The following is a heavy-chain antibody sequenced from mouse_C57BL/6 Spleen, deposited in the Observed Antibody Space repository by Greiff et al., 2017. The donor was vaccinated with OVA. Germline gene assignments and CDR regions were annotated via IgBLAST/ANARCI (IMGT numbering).Heavy chain of an antibody. CDR1: GYTFTSYW. V-gene: IGHV1-69*01. CDR2: IDPSDSYT. Sequence: QVQLQQSGAELVMPGASVKLSCKASGYTFTSYWMHWVKQRPGQGLAWIGEIDPSDSYTNYNQKFKGKSTLTVDKSSSTAYMQLSSLTSEDSAVDYCARYYYGYWYFDVWGTGTTVTVSS. CDR3: ARYYYGYWYFDV. J-gene: IGHJ1*03. D-gene: IGHD1-1*01.